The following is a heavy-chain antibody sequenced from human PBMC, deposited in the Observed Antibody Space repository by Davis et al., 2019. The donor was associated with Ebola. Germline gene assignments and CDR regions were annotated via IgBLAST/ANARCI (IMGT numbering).Heavy chain of an antibody. D-gene: IGHD5-18*01. CDR3: ARDTAMVTPYYFDY. CDR2: IWYDGSNK. J-gene: IGHJ4*02. CDR1: GFTFSSYG. V-gene: IGHV3-33*01. Sequence: GESLKISCAASGFTFSSYGMHWVRQAPGKGLEWVAVIWYDGSNKYYADSVKGRFTISRDNAKNSLYLQMNSLRAEDTAVYYCARDTAMVTPYYFDYWGQGTLVTVSS.